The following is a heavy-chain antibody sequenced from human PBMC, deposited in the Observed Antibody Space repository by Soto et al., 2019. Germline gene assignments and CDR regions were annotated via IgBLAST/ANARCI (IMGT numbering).Heavy chain of an antibody. J-gene: IGHJ4*02. V-gene: IGHV3-11*03. D-gene: IGHD3-10*02. CDR2: SSNSGTLT. CDR1: GFTLRDHY. CDR3: ARSGNNYNVLDY. Sequence: PGRSLRLSCAASGFTLRDHYMSWIRQAPGEGLEWGAFSSNSGTLTKCADSGKGQFTISRDTAKNSRYLKINSMRGEDTAIYFCARSGNNYNVLDYWGPGT.